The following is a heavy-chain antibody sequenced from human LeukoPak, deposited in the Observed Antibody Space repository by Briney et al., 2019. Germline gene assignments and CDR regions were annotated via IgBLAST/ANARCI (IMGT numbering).Heavy chain of an antibody. Sequence: SETLSLTCTVSGGSISSGGYYWSWIRQHPGKGLEWIGNIYYSGSTYYNPSLKSRVTISVDTSKNQFSLKLSSVTAADTAVYYCARSYTAMGYYFDYWGQGTLVTVSS. CDR3: ARSYTAMGYYFDY. CDR2: IYYSGST. J-gene: IGHJ4*02. D-gene: IGHD5-18*01. CDR1: GGSISSGGYY. V-gene: IGHV4-31*03.